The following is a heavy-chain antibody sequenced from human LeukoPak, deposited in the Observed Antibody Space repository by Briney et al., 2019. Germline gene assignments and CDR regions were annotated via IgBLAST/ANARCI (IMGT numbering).Heavy chain of an antibody. CDR1: GGTFSSYA. CDR3: ARYPAMTPDAFDI. CDR2: INPNSGGT. V-gene: IGHV1-2*02. D-gene: IGHD2-2*01. Sequence: ASVKVSCKASGGTFSSYAISWVRQAPGQGLEWMGWINPNSGGTNYAQKFQGRVTMTRDTSISTAYMELSRLRSDDTAVYYCARYPAMTPDAFDIWGQGTMVTVSS. J-gene: IGHJ3*02.